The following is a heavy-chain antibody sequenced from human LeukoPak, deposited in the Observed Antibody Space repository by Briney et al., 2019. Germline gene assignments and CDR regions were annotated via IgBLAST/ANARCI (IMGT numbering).Heavy chain of an antibody. CDR2: ISGSGGST. Sequence: GGSLRLSCAASGFTFSSYAMSWVRQAPGKGLEWVSAISGSGGSTYYADSVKGRFTISRDNSKNTLYLQMNSLRAEDTAVYYCSTTYYYDSSEGYWGQGTLVTVSS. V-gene: IGHV3-23*01. CDR3: STTYYYDSSEGY. J-gene: IGHJ4*02. D-gene: IGHD3-22*01. CDR1: GFTFSSYA.